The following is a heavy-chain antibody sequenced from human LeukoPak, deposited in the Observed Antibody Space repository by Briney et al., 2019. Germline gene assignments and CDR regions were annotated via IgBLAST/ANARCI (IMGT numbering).Heavy chain of an antibody. CDR2: IYSGGGT. CDR3: ARAGGLRIAVAPIDC. Sequence: GGSLRLSCAASGFTASSNYMSWVRQAPGKGLEWVSVIYSGGGTFYADSVKGRFTISRDNSKNTLYLQMNSLRAEDTAVYYCARAGGLRIAVAPIDCWGQGTLVTVSS. CDR1: GFTASSNY. D-gene: IGHD6-19*01. V-gene: IGHV3-53*01. J-gene: IGHJ4*02.